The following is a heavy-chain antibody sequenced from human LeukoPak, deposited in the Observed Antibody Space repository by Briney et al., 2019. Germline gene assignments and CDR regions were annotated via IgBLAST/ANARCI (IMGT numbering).Heavy chain of an antibody. CDR3: AGGGGIANNWFDP. V-gene: IGHV1-2*02. J-gene: IGHJ5*02. CDR2: INPNSGGT. CDR1: GYTFTGYY. Sequence: ASVKVSCKASGYTFTGYYMHWVRQAPGQGLEWMGWINPNSGGTNYAQKFQGRVTMTRDTSISTAYMELSSLRSDDTAVYYCAGGGGIANNWFDPWGQGTMVTVSS. D-gene: IGHD6-13*01.